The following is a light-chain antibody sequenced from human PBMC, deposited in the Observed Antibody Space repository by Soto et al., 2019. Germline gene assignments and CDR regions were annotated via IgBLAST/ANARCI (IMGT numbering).Light chain of an antibody. V-gene: IGKV3-20*01. CDR2: GAS. CDR1: QSVSGNY. Sequence: EVVLKQSPGTLSLSPGERATLSCRASQSVSGNYLAWYQQKLGQAPRLLISGASSRATGIPDRFSGSGSGTDFTLTISRLEPEDFALYYCQHYVERSPITFGQGTRLAIK. CDR3: QHYVERSPIT. J-gene: IGKJ5*01.